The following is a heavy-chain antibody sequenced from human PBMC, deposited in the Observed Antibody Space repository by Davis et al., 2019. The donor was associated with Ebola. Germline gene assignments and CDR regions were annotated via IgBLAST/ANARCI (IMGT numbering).Heavy chain of an antibody. Sequence: GESLKISCAASGFTFSGSAMHWVRQASGKVLEWVGRIRSKANSYATAYAASVKGRFTISRDDSKSTAYLQMNSLKTEDTAVYYCTSNIDCSGGSCTRQYYYYYGMDVWGQGTTVTVSS. D-gene: IGHD2-15*01. CDR1: GFTFSGSA. CDR2: IRSKANSYAT. V-gene: IGHV3-73*01. CDR3: TSNIDCSGGSCTRQYYYYYGMDV. J-gene: IGHJ6*02.